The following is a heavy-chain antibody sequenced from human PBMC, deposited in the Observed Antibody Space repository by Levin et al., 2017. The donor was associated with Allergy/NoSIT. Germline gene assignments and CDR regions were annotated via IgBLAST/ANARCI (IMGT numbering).Heavy chain of an antibody. V-gene: IGHV3-23*01. CDR1: GFTFSSYA. Sequence: GGSLRLSCAASGFTFSSYAMSWVRQAPGKGLEWVSAISGSGGFTYYADSVKGRFTVSRDNSKNTVYLQLRSLRAEDTAVYFCAKVTSSSSNYFDYWGHGTLVTVSS. D-gene: IGHD6-13*01. CDR3: AKVTSSSSNYFDY. CDR2: ISGSGGFT. J-gene: IGHJ4*01.